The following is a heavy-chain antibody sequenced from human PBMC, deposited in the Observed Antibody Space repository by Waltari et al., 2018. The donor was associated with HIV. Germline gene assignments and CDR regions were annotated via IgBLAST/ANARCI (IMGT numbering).Heavy chain of an antibody. Sequence: QLQLQESGPGLVKPSETLSLTCTVSGGSISSSSYYWGWIRQPPGKGLEWIGSIYYSGSTYYNPSLKSRVTISVDTSKNQFSLKLSSVTAADTAVYYCARAVATIRGWFDPWGQGTLVTVSS. V-gene: IGHV4-39*01. J-gene: IGHJ5*02. CDR1: GGSISSSSYY. CDR2: IYYSGST. D-gene: IGHD5-12*01. CDR3: ARAVATIRGWFDP.